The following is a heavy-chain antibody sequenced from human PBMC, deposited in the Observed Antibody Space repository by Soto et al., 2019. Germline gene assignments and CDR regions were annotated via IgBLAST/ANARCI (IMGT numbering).Heavy chain of an antibody. D-gene: IGHD2-15*01. J-gene: IGHJ5*02. CDR2: MNPNNGDS. CDR3: ARARVAANRPRLDP. V-gene: IGHV1-2*02. Sequence: ASVKVSCKASGYTFTGYYIHWVRQAPGQGLEWMGWMNPNNGDSKYAQKFQGRVSMTRDMSITTAYLTLTSLRSDDTAIFYCARARVAANRPRLDPCGQGTMVTVYS. CDR1: GYTFTGYY.